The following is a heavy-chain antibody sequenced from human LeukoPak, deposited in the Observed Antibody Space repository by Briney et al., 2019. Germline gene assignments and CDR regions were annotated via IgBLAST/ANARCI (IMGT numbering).Heavy chain of an antibody. V-gene: IGHV4-61*08. CDR3: ARQLAQQLAFDAFDI. J-gene: IGHJ3*02. CDR1: GGSISSGGYY. CDR2: IYYSGST. Sequence: SETLSLTCTVSGGSISSGGYYWSWIRQHPGKGLEWIGYIYYSGSTNYNPSLKSRVTISVDTSKNQFSLKLSSVTAADTAVYYCARQLAQQLAFDAFDIWGQGTMVTVSS. D-gene: IGHD6-13*01.